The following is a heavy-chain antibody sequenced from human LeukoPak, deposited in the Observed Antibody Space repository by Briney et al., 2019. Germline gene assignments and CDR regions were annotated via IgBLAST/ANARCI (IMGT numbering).Heavy chain of an antibody. CDR2: IRQDGGEK. D-gene: IGHD3-10*01. J-gene: IGHJ5*02. Sequence: GSLRLSCAVSGITFTGYWMNWVRQAPGKGLEWVASIRQDGGEKYYVDSVKGRFTISRDNTKNSLYLQMSALRAEDTAVFYCARHNYDLGTLNRGWFDPWGQGTLVTVSS. CDR3: ARHNYDLGTLNRGWFDP. V-gene: IGHV3-7*01. CDR1: GITFTGYW.